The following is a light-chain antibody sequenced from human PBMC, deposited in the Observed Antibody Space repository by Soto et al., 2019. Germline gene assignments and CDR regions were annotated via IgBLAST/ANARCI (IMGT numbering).Light chain of an antibody. CDR1: QSVLYSSNNKNY. Sequence: VVTPAPDSLAVSRGERSTINCKSSQSVLYSSNNKNYLAWYQQKPRQPPKLLINWASTRESGVPDRFSSSGSGTDFTLTISSLQAEDVAVYYCQQYYNTPLTFGGGTKVDIK. J-gene: IGKJ4*01. CDR2: WAS. CDR3: QQYYNTPLT. V-gene: IGKV4-1*01.